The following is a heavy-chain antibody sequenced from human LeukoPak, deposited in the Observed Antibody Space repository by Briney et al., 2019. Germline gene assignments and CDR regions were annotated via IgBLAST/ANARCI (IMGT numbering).Heavy chain of an antibody. J-gene: IGHJ4*02. CDR1: GYTFTGYY. D-gene: IGHD6-13*01. V-gene: IGHV1-2*02. CDR3: ARGETIAAAGTDY. CDR2: INPNSGGT. Sequence: ASVRVSCKASGYTFTGYYMHWVRQAPGQGLEWVGWINPNSGGTNYAQKFQGRVTMTRDTSISTAYMELSRLRSDDTAVYYCARGETIAAAGTDYWGQGTLVTVSS.